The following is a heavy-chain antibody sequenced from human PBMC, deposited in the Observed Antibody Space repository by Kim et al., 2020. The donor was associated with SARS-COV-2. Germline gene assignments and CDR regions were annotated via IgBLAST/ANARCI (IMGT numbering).Heavy chain of an antibody. Sequence: GRFTISRDDSKNTLYLQMNSLNTEDTAVYYCTTALDYSTAYYYYYYGMDVWGQGTTVTVSS. CDR3: TTALDYSTAYYYYYYGMDV. D-gene: IGHD4-4*01. V-gene: IGHV3-15*01. J-gene: IGHJ6*02.